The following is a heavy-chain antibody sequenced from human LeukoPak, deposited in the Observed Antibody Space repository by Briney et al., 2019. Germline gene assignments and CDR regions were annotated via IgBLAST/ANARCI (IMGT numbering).Heavy chain of an antibody. CDR2: ISSSGSTI. Sequence: PGGSLRLSCAASGFTFSDYYMSWIRQAPGKGLEWVSYISSSGSTIYYADSVKGRFTISRDNAKNSLYLQMNSLKTEDTAVYYCTRYQSSLDAFDIWGQGTMVTVSS. V-gene: IGHV3-11*01. J-gene: IGHJ3*02. CDR1: GFTFSDYY. D-gene: IGHD6-13*01. CDR3: TRYQSSLDAFDI.